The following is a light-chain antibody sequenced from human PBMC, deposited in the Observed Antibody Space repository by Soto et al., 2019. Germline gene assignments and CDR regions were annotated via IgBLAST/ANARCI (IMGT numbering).Light chain of an antibody. J-gene: IGLJ2*01. V-gene: IGLV2-23*02. CDR2: EVS. Sequence: QSALTQPASVSGSPGQSITISCTGTSSDVGSYNLVSWYQQHPGKAPKLMMYEVSKRPSGVSNRFSGSKSGNTASLTISGLQAEDEADYYCCSYAGSSTLVVGGGTKVTVL. CDR3: CSYAGSSTLV. CDR1: SSDVGSYNL.